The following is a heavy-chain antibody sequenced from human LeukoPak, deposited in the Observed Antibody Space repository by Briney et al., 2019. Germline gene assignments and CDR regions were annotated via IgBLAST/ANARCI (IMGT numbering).Heavy chain of an antibody. V-gene: IGHV3-21*01. CDR2: ISSSSYI. Sequence: GGSLRLSCAASGFTFSSYSMNWVRQAPGKGLEWVSSISSSSYIYYADSVKGRFTISRDNAKNSLYLQMNSLRAEDTAVYYCARTPGIVVVTATYDYWGQGTLVTVSS. J-gene: IGHJ4*02. D-gene: IGHD2-21*02. CDR3: ARTPGIVVVTATYDY. CDR1: GFTFSSYS.